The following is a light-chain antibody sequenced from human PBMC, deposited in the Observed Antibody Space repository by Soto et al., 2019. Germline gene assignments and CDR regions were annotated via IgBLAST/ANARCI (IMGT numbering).Light chain of an antibody. Sequence: DIQMTQSPSSLAASVGDRVTITCRASQTVSIYVNWYQQKPGRAPSLVMFTASTLPSGVASRFSGSGSATDFTLTISSLQPEDFATYYCQQSYSTPYTFGQGTKVEIK. CDR3: QQSYSTPYT. CDR1: QTVSIY. J-gene: IGKJ2*01. CDR2: TAS. V-gene: IGKV1-39*01.